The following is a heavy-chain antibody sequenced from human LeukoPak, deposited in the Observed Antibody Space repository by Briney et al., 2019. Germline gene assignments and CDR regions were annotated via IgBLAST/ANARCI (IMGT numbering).Heavy chain of an antibody. CDR2: ISDSGGRT. CDR1: GIALSNYG. CDR3: AKRGVVVRVILVGFHKEAYYFDS. V-gene: IGHV3-23*01. D-gene: IGHD3-10*01. Sequence: PGGSLRLSCAVSGIALSNYGMTWVRQAPGKGLEWVAGISDSGGRTNYADSAKGRFTISRDNPKNTLYLQMNSVRAEDTAVYFCAKRGVVVRVILVGFHKEAYYFDSWGQGALVTVSS. J-gene: IGHJ4*02.